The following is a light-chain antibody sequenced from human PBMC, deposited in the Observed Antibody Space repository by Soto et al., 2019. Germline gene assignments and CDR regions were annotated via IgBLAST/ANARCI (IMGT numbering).Light chain of an antibody. CDR1: QSVSIN. J-gene: IGKJ2*01. CDR3: QQYYKWPQT. CDR2: GSS. V-gene: IGKV3-15*01. Sequence: EIVMTQSPATPSVSPGARATLSCRASQSVSINLAWYQEKPGQAPRLLIYGSSTRATGVPARFSGSGSGTDFTLTISSLQSEDFAVYYCQQYYKWPQTFGQGTKLEIK.